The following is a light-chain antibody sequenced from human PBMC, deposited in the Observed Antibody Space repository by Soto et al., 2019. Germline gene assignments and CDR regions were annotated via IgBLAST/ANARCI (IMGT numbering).Light chain of an antibody. CDR1: QSVGNN. CDR3: QQYDDWPWT. CDR2: GAS. V-gene: IGKV3-15*01. J-gene: IGKJ1*01. Sequence: EIVMTQSPATLSVSPGERTTLSCRASQSVGNNLAWYQQKPGQSPRLLISGASTRAADFPARFSGSGSGTEFILTIRSLQSEDFAFYYCQQYDDWPWTFGQGTKVDIK.